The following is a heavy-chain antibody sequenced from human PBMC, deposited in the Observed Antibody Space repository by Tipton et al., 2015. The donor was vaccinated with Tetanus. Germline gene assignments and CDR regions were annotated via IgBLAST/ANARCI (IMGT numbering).Heavy chain of an antibody. CDR2: IYYSGST. J-gene: IGHJ5*02. D-gene: IGHD2-21*01. CDR3: ARAFPGDTQRRNWFDP. CDR1: GGSVSSGSYY. V-gene: IGHV4-61*01. Sequence: TLSLTCTVSGGSVSSGSYYWSWIRQPPGKGLEWIGYIYYSGSTNYNPSLKSRVTISVDTSKNQFSLKLSSVTAADTAVYYCARAFPGDTQRRNWFDPWGQGTLVTVSS.